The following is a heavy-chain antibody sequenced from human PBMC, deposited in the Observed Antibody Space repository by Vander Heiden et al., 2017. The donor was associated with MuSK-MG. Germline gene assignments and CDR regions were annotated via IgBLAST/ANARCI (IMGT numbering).Heavy chain of an antibody. V-gene: IGHV3-23*01. Sequence: EVRLLESGRGLVQPLGSLRLSCAASGFTFSSYAMSWVRQARGKGLEWVSSISGSGGSTYYADSGKGRFTISRDNSKNTLYMQMNRLRAEETAVYYCAKDVRCTDSSGYFDDWCQGTMVTVSS. CDR2: ISGSGGST. D-gene: IGHD3-22*01. CDR1: GFTFSSYA. J-gene: IGHJ4*02. CDR3: AKDVRCTDSSGYFDD.